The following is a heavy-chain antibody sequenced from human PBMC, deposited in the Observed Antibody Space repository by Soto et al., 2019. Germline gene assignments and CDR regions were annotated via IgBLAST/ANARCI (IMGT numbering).Heavy chain of an antibody. Sequence: PSETLSLTCTVSGGSIISCGYYWSWIRQHPGKGLEWIGYIYYSGSTYYNPSLKSRVTISVDTSKNQFSLKLSSVTAADTAVYYCARLGQLDPLGYYYYMDVWGKGTTVTVSS. CDR3: ARLGQLDPLGYYYYMDV. D-gene: IGHD6-6*01. CDR2: IYYSGST. V-gene: IGHV4-31*03. J-gene: IGHJ6*03. CDR1: GGSIISCGYY.